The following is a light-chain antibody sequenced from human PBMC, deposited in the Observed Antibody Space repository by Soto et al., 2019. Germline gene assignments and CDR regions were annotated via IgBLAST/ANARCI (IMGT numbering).Light chain of an antibody. J-gene: IGLJ1*01. Sequence: SSELTQPPSVSVAPGKTARITCAGNNIGSKGVHWYQQKPGQAPVLVIYYDSDRPSGIPERFSGSNSGNTATLTISWVEAGDEADYYLQVWDSSSCVFGTGTKLTVL. V-gene: IGLV3-21*04. CDR3: QVWDSSSCV. CDR1: NIGSKG. CDR2: YDS.